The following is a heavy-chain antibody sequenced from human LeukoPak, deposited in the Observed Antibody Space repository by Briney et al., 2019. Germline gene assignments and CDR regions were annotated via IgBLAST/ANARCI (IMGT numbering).Heavy chain of an antibody. CDR2: IYYSGST. CDR3: ARGGGLTGYYRRGWFDP. CDR1: GGSISSGGYY. J-gene: IGHJ5*02. Sequence: SETLSLTCTVSGGSISSGGYYWSWIRQHPGKGLEWIGYIYYSGSTYYNPSLKSRVTISVDTSKNQFSLKLSSVTAADTAVYYCARGGGLTGYYRRGWFDPWGQGTLVTVSS. D-gene: IGHD3-9*01. V-gene: IGHV4-31*03.